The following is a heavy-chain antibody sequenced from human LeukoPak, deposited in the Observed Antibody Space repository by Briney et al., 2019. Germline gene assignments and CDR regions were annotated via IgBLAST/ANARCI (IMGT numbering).Heavy chain of an antibody. D-gene: IGHD3-3*01. CDR3: ARGGRDYDSWSGYTHEYNWFDP. Sequence: PSETLSLTCAVYGGSFSGYYWSWIRQPPGKGLEWIGEINHSGSTNYNPSLKSRVTISVDTSKNQFSLKLSSVTAADTAVYYCARGGRDYDSWSGYTHEYNWFDPWGQGTLVTVSS. CDR1: GGSFSGYY. V-gene: IGHV4-34*01. J-gene: IGHJ5*02. CDR2: INHSGST.